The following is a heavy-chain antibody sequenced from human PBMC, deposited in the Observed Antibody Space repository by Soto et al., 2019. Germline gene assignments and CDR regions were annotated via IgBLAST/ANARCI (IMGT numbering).Heavy chain of an antibody. CDR2: VSTNGAT. CDR1: DDFISSYY. V-gene: IGHV4-4*07. Sequence: SETLSLTCTVSDDFISSYYWNWIRHPAGKGLEWIGRVSTNGATNYNPSLESRVTMSVDTSKNQFSLKLTSVTAADTAVYFCARADYEILTGSYAMHVWGQGTTVTLSS. CDR3: ARADYEILTGSYAMHV. J-gene: IGHJ6*02. D-gene: IGHD3-9*01.